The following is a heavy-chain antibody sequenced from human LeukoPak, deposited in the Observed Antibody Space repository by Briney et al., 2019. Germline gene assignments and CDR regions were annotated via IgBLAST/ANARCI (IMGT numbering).Heavy chain of an antibody. Sequence: GGSLRLSCAASGFTFSSYAMLWVSQAPGKGLEWVAVISYDGSNKYYADSVKGRFTISRDNSKNTLYLQMNSLRAEDTAVHYCARGRIVGASHDYWGQGTLVTVSS. CDR2: ISYDGSNK. J-gene: IGHJ4*02. CDR3: ARGRIVGASHDY. D-gene: IGHD1-26*01. V-gene: IGHV3-30*04. CDR1: GFTFSSYA.